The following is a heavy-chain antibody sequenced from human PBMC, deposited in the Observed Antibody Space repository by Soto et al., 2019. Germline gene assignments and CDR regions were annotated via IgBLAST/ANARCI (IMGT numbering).Heavy chain of an antibody. J-gene: IGHJ4*01. CDR3: VRVRSYGSESYDDYFDC. CDR2: INAGNGNA. D-gene: IGHD3-10*01. CDR1: GYTFRTYT. Sequence: ATVKDSCKASGYTFRTYTIYWVRQAPGQRLEWMGWINAGNGNAKYSQKFQGRVTITRDTSASTAYMELSSLRSEDTAVYYCVRVRSYGSESYDDYFDCWG. V-gene: IGHV1-3*01.